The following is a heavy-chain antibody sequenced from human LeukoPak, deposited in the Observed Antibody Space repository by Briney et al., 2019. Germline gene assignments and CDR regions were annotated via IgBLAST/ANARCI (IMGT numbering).Heavy chain of an antibody. J-gene: IGHJ3*02. Sequence: SETLSLTCTVSGGSISSSSYYWGWIRQPPGKGLEWTGSIYYSGSTYYNPSLKSRVTISVDTSKNQFSLKLSSVTAADTAVYYCARHRSTVTTRAAFDIWGQGTMVTVSS. CDR1: GGSISSSSYY. V-gene: IGHV4-39*01. CDR3: ARHRSTVTTRAAFDI. CDR2: IYYSGST. D-gene: IGHD4-17*01.